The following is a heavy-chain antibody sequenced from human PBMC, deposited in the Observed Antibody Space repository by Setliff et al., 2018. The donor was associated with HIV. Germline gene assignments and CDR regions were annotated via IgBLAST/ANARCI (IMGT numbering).Heavy chain of an antibody. V-gene: IGHV4-39*07. Sequence: PSETLSLTCTVSGDSTSSSSSYWGWIRQPPGKGLEWIGSIYYSGSTYDNPSLKSRFSISIDTSKNRFSLEVASVTAADTAVYYCARGAYPREFYFDSWGQGMLVTVSS. CDR1: GDSTSSSSSY. CDR3: ARGAYPREFYFDS. J-gene: IGHJ4*02. CDR2: IYYSGST. D-gene: IGHD2-21*01.